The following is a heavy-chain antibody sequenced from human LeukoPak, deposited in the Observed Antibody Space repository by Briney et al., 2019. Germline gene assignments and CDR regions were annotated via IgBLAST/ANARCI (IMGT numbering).Heavy chain of an antibody. CDR1: GFTFSSYW. J-gene: IGHJ6*02. CDR2: IKQDGSEK. CDR3: AKHAYYYDSSGYYYLAYYYYGMDV. D-gene: IGHD3-22*01. V-gene: IGHV3-7*01. Sequence: PGGSLRLSCAASGFTFSSYWMSWVRQAPGKGLEWVANIKQDGSEKYYVDSVKGRFTISRDNAKNSLYLQMNSPRAEDTAVYYCAKHAYYYDSSGYYYLAYYYYGMDVWGQGTTVTVSS.